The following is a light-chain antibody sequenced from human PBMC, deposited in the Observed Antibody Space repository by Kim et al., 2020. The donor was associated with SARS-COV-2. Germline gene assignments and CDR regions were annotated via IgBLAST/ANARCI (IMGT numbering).Light chain of an antibody. V-gene: IGKV3-11*01. Sequence: LSPGERATLSCRASQSVTSKLAWYQQTPGQAPRLLIYDATSRAAGIPARFSGSGSGTDFTLTISSLEPEDFALYYCQQRINWPLTFGGGTKVDIK. CDR2: DAT. CDR3: QQRINWPLT. CDR1: QSVTSK. J-gene: IGKJ4*01.